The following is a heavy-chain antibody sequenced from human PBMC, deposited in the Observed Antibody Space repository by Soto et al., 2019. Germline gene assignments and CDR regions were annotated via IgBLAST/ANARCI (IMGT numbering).Heavy chain of an antibody. Sequence: SETLSLTCTISGDSIGTHYWSWIRQPPGKGLEWIGYIYYTGSTKFNPSLQSRVTMSVDTSKNQFSLRLSSVTAADTAVYYCARSSYYYDSSGYFFSWFDPWGQGTPVTVSS. V-gene: IGHV4-59*08. J-gene: IGHJ5*02. D-gene: IGHD3-22*01. CDR2: IYYTGST. CDR3: ARSSYYYDSSGYFFSWFDP. CDR1: GDSIGTHY.